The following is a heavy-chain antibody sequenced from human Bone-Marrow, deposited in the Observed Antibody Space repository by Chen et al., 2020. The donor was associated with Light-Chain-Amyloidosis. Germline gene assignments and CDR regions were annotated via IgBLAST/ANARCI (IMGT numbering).Heavy chain of an antibody. J-gene: IGHJ3*02. V-gene: IGHV3-23*04. Sequence: EVQLVESGGGLLQRGGSLRLSCAAPGFAFSSYAMSWVRQAPGKGLEWVSTISGSGGSRYYGDSVKGRLTISRDNSKSALFLQMNSLRAEDTAVYYCAKDISYDDILPGYPADAFDIWGQGTMVTVSS. D-gene: IGHD3-9*01. CDR1: GFAFSSYA. CDR2: ISGSGGSR. CDR3: AKDISYDDILPGYPADAFDI.